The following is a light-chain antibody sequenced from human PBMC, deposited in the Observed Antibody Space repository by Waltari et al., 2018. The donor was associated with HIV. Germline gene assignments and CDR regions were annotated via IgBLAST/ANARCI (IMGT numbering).Light chain of an antibody. CDR3: ATWDDSLNGWV. CDR2: SDG. J-gene: IGLJ3*02. Sequence: QSVLNQAPSASGTPGQRVTISCSGSSSNIGSNTVTWYQQFPGTAPKLLIYSDGKAPSGVPERVSGSKSATSASLAISGLRSEDEADYYCATWDDSLNGWVFGGGTKLTVL. CDR1: SSNIGSNT. V-gene: IGLV1-44*01.